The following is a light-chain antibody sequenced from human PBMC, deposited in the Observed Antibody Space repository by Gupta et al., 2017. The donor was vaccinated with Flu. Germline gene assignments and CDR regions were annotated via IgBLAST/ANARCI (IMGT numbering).Light chain of an antibody. CDR2: KDA. Sequence: QGPTAKMSGYGDAMTKHYANWNQKKPGQTPLFLMFKDAAKASGIPWRVSSSTCGTAVTLTITSVRTEVESDYYCFSAVSVGTWFFGGGTKLPVL. CDR3: FSAVSVGTWF. J-gene: IGLJ2*01. V-gene: IGLV3-25*03. CDR1: AMTKHY.